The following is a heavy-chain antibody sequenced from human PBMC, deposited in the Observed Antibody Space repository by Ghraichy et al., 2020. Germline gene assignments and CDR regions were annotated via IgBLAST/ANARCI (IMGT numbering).Heavy chain of an antibody. CDR1: GFTFNTYW. D-gene: IGHD3-16*02. Sequence: GESLNISCAASGFTFNTYWMHWVRQAPGKGLVWVSCINSDGSSTEYADPVKGRLTVSRDNAKNMLYLQMNSLRAEDTAVYYCVSDLGRSPYFTRLSWGRGPLGIVSS. V-gene: IGHV3-74*01. J-gene: IGHJ4*02. CDR3: VSDLGRSPYFTRLS. CDR2: INSDGSST.